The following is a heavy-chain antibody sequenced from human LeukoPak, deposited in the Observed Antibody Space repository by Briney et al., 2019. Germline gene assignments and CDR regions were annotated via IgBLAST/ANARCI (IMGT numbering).Heavy chain of an antibody. CDR1: GYTFTNYD. Sequence: ASVKVSCTTSGYTFTNYDINWVRQATGHGLKCMGWMNPNSGDTGYAHKFQGRVTMTAITSINTAYMELSSLRSEDTAVYYCARMHFYDSGGSNWFDPWGQGTLVTVSS. D-gene: IGHD3-10*01. J-gene: IGHJ5*02. V-gene: IGHV1-8*01. CDR3: ARMHFYDSGGSNWFDP. CDR2: MNPNSGDT.